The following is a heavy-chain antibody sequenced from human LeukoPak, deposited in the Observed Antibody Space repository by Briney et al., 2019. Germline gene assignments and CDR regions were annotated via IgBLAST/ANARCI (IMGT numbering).Heavy chain of an antibody. V-gene: IGHV3-73*01. D-gene: IGHD3-22*01. CDR1: GFTFSGSA. J-gene: IGHJ4*02. Sequence: GGSLRLSCAASGFTFSGSAMHWARQASGKGLEWVGRIRSKANSYATAYAASVKGRFTISRDDSKNTAYLQMNSLKTEDTAVYYCTTRRDSSGYMGGYWGQGTLVTVSS. CDR3: TTRRDSSGYMGGY. CDR2: IRSKANSYAT.